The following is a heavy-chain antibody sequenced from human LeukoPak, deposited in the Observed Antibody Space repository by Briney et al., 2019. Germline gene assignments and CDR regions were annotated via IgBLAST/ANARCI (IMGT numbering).Heavy chain of an antibody. Sequence: GGSLRLSCVASGFTFSSYWMSWVRQAPGKGLEWVANIKQDGSEKYYVDSVKGRFTISRDNAKNSLYLQMNSLRAEDTAVYYCARDKTYYDFWSGYSGRYYGMDVWGQGTTVTVSS. V-gene: IGHV3-7*01. CDR2: IKQDGSEK. J-gene: IGHJ6*02. CDR1: GFTFSSYW. D-gene: IGHD3-3*01. CDR3: ARDKTYYDFWSGYSGRYYGMDV.